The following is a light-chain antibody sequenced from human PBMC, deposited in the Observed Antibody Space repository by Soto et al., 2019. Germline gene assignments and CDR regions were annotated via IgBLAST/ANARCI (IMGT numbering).Light chain of an antibody. J-gene: IGLJ2*01. CDR1: GSDVGGYNY. CDR3: SSYTRRSTLVV. CDR2: DVR. Sequence: QSALAQPASVSGSPGQSITISCTGTGSDVGGYNYVSWYQQHPGRAPKLMIYDVRDRPSGVSGRFSGSRSGNTASLIISGLQAEDEAHYYCSSYTRRSTLVVFGGGTKVTVL. V-gene: IGLV2-14*03.